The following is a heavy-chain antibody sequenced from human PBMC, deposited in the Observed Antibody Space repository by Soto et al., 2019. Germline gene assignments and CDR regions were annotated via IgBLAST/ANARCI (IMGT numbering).Heavy chain of an antibody. CDR2: INSDGSST. V-gene: IGHV3-74*01. J-gene: IGHJ4*02. CDR3: ARDRGYCSSTSCSQFGY. CDR1: GFTFSSYW. Sequence: EGQLVESGGGLVQPGGSLRLSCAASGFTFSSYWMHWVRQAPGKGLVWVSRINSDGSSTSYADSVKGRFTISRDNAKNTLYLQMNSLRAEDTAVYYCARDRGYCSSTSCSQFGYWGQGTLVTVSS. D-gene: IGHD2-2*01.